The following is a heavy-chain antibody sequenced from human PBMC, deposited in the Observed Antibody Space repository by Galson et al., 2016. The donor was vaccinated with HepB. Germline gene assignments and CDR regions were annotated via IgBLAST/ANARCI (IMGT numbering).Heavy chain of an antibody. J-gene: IGHJ4*02. D-gene: IGHD3-16*01. CDR2: IRVYHGNT. CDR3: ARAWGFDY. V-gene: IGHV1-18*01. Sequence: SVKLSCKASGYTFTTYGISWVRQAPGQGLEWIGWIRVYHGNTKFAEKFQDRVTLTKDSSTTTSYMELQGLRAEDTAVYFCARAWGFDYWGQGTRVAVSS. CDR1: GYTFTTYG.